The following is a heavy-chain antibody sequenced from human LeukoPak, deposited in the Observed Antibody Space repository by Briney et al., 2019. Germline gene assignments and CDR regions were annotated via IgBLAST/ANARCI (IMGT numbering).Heavy chain of an antibody. CDR1: GGSISSGSYY. CDR3: ARQQWLVRYEYYFDY. J-gene: IGHJ4*02. Sequence: PSETLSLTCTVSGGSISSGSYYWSWIRQPAGKGLEWIGRIYASGSTNYNPSLKSRVTISVDTSKNQFSLKLSSVTAADTAVYYCARQQWLVRYEYYFDYWGQGTLVTVSS. CDR2: IYASGST. D-gene: IGHD6-19*01. V-gene: IGHV4-61*02.